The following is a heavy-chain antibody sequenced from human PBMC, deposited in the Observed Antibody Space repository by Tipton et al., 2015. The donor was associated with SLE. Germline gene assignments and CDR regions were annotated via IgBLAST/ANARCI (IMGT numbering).Heavy chain of an antibody. V-gene: IGHV4-39*01. CDR1: GGSISSSSYY. J-gene: IGHJ3*01. CDR3: ARLGGSGTAFDV. D-gene: IGHD3-10*01. Sequence: TLSLTCIVSGGSISSSSYYWGWIRQPPGKGLEWIGSIYYSGSTNYNPSLKSRVTISVDTSKNQFSLNLTSVTASDTAVYYCARLGGSGTAFDVWGQGTLVTVSA. CDR2: IYYSGST.